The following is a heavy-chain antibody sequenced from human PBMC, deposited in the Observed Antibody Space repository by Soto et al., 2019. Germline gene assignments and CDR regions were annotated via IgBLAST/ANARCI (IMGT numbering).Heavy chain of an antibody. CDR3: ASVAAAGTLFDY. J-gene: IGHJ4*02. CDR2: ISAYNGNT. CDR1: GYTFTSYG. D-gene: IGHD6-13*01. V-gene: IGHV1-18*01. Sequence: VKVSCKASGYTFTSYGISWVRQAPGQGLEWMGWISAYNGNTNYAQKLQGRVTMTTDTSTSTAYMELRSLRSDDTAVYYCASVAAAGTLFDYWGQGTLVTVSS.